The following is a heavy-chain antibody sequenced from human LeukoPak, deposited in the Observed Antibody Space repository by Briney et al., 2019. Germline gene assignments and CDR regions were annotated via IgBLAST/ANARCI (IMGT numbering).Heavy chain of an antibody. D-gene: IGHD1-1*01. V-gene: IGHV3-23*01. J-gene: IGHJ4*02. Sequence: GESLRLSCAASGFTFTTYAIMWVRQAPGKGLEWVSVISGSGGDTYFADSVKGRFTISRDNSKNTLYLQMNNLRAEDTAVYYCAKLSGTYGTTSRVLDSWGQGTLVTVSS. CDR2: ISGSGGDT. CDR3: AKLSGTYGTTSRVLDS. CDR1: GFTFTTYA.